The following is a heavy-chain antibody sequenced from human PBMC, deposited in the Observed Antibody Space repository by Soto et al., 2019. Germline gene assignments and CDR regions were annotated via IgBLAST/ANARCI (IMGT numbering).Heavy chain of an antibody. CDR1: GFTFSVSW. CDR2: IKQDGREK. CDR3: ARDEYSTKATFDF. D-gene: IGHD2-15*01. Sequence: EVQLVESGGGLVQPGGSLRLSCAASGFTFSVSWMSWVRQAPGKGLEWVANIKQDGREKYYVDSVKGRFTISRDNAKNSLYLQMNSLRAEDTAVYYCARDEYSTKATFDFWGQGTLVTVSS. J-gene: IGHJ4*02. V-gene: IGHV3-7*05.